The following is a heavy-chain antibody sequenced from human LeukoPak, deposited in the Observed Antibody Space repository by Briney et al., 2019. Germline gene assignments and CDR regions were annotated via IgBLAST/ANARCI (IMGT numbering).Heavy chain of an antibody. D-gene: IGHD4-17*01. J-gene: IGHJ4*02. V-gene: IGHV3-23*01. CDR1: GFTFSSYA. CDR2: ISGSGGST. Sequence: GGSLRLSCAASGFTFSSYAMSWVRQAPGKGLEWVSAISGSGGSTYYADSVKGRLTISRDNSKNTLYLQMNSLRAEDTAVYYCAKFPFYGDYKRTFDYWGQGTLVTVSS. CDR3: AKFPFYGDYKRTFDY.